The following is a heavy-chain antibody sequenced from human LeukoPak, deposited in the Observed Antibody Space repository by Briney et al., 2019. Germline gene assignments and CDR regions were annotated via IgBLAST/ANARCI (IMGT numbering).Heavy chain of an antibody. CDR1: GFTFSTSW. J-gene: IGHJ4*02. CDR2: IKKDGSET. D-gene: IGHD1-26*01. Sequence: PGGSLRLSCAASGFTFSTSWMSWVRQVPGKGLEWVANIKKDGSETYYVDSVKGRFTISRDNAKNSLYLQMNSLRAEDTAMYYCARVSIVGATGGLDYWGQGTLVTVSS. CDR3: ARVSIVGATGGLDY. V-gene: IGHV3-7*03.